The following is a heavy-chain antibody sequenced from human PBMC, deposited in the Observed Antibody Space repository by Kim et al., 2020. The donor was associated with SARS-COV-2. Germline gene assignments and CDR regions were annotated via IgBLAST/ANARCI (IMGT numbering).Heavy chain of an antibody. Sequence: GGSLRLSCAASGFTFSSYAMHWVRQAPGKGLEWVAVISYDGSNKYYADSVKGRFTISRDNSKNTLYLQMNSLRAEDTAVYYCARARPYYDYGRGAFDIWGQGTMVTVSS. V-gene: IGHV3-30*04. CDR2: ISYDGSNK. D-gene: IGHD3-22*01. J-gene: IGHJ3*02. CDR3: ARARPYYDYGRGAFDI. CDR1: GFTFSSYA.